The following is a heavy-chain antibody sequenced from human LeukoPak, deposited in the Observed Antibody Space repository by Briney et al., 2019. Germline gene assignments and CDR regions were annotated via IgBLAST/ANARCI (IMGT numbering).Heavy chain of an antibody. V-gene: IGHV4-59*08. CDR3: ARPSVGALGQDAFDI. J-gene: IGHJ3*02. CDR1: GGSISSYY. CDR2: IYYSGST. D-gene: IGHD1-26*01. Sequence: SETLSLTCTVSGGSISSYYWSWIRQPPGKGLEWIGYIYYSGSTNYNPSLKSRVTISVDTSKNQFSLELSSVTAADTAVYYCARPSVGALGQDAFDIWGQGTMVTVSS.